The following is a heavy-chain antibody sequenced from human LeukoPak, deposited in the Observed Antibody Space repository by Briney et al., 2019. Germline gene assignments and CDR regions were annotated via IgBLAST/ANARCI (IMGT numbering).Heavy chain of an antibody. D-gene: IGHD6-19*01. CDR3: ARDSSGWYCGRAEYFHH. Sequence: SVKVSFKASVYNFTGYYIHWVRQAPGQGLAWVGWINPNNGGTNNAHTLQGRVTMTRDTSIRIAYMNLSRLRSDATAVYYCARDSSGWYCGRAEYFHHYGQGPLVTVSS. V-gene: IGHV1-2*02. CDR1: VYNFTGYY. CDR2: INPNNGGT. J-gene: IGHJ1*01.